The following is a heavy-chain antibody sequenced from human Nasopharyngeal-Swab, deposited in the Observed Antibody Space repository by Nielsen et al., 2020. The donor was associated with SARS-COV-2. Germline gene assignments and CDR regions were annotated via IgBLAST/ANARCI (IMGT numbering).Heavy chain of an antibody. D-gene: IGHD6-19*01. Sequence: GESLKISCAASGFTFSSYSMNWVRQAPGKGLEWVSSISGSSSYIFYADSVKGRFTISRDNAKNSLYLQMNSLRAEDTAVYYCARAYSSGRYYYYYIDVWGKGTTVTASS. CDR3: ARAYSSGRYYYYYIDV. V-gene: IGHV3-21*01. CDR1: GFTFSSYS. J-gene: IGHJ6*03. CDR2: ISGSSSYI.